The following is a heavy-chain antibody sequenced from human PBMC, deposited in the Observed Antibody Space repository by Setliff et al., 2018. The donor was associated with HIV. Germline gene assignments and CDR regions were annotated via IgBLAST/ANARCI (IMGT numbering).Heavy chain of an antibody. CDR1: GFTFRSYG. J-gene: IGHJ5*01. Sequence: GGSLRLSCAASGFTFRSYGMHWVRQAPGKGLEWVAVIWYDGSNKFYADSVKGRFTVSRDFSRDTVYLQMNSLRVADTAIYYCTKDLTGPGAGWFDYWGQGALVTVSS. CDR3: TKDLTGPGAGWFDY. D-gene: IGHD3-9*01. CDR2: IWYDGSNK. V-gene: IGHV3-33*06.